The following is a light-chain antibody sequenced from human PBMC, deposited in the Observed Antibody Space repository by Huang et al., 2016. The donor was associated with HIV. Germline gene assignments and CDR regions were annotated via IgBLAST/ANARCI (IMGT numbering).Light chain of an antibody. CDR2: ATS. J-gene: IGKJ4*01. CDR1: QSFSSNS. V-gene: IGKV3-20*01. CDR3: QQYGRSPLT. Sequence: EIVLTQSPGTLSLSPGERATLSCRASQSFSSNSLAWYQHKSGQPPRLLIYATSSRATGIPDRCSGSGSGTDFTLTISRLEPEDFAVYYCQQYGRSPLTFGGGTNVEIK.